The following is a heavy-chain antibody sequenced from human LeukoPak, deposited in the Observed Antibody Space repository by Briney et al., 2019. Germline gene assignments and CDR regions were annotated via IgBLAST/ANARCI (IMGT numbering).Heavy chain of an antibody. CDR3: AKDQGDGYKFYDH. V-gene: IGHV3-23*01. D-gene: IGHD5-24*01. CDR2: ISGSGGST. J-gene: IGHJ4*02. Sequence: QPGGSLRLSCTASGXIFSNYAMSWVRQAPGKGLEWVSAISGSGGSTIYADSVKGRFTTSRDNPKNTLYLQMISLRAEDTGVYYCAKDQGDGYKFYDHWGQGTLVTVSS. CDR1: GXIFSNYA.